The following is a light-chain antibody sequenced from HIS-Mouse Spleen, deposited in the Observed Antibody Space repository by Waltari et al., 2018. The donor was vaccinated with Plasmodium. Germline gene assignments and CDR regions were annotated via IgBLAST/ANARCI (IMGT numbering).Light chain of an antibody. J-gene: IGLJ2*01. CDR2: DVS. CDR1: SSDVGCYNY. CDR3: SSYTSSSTLV. V-gene: IGLV2-14*03. Sequence: QSALTQPASVSGSPGQSITISCTGTSSDVGCYNYVSWHQHHPGKAPKLMIYDVSNRSSGVSKRFSGSKSRNTASLTISGLQAEDEADYYCSSYTSSSTLVFGGGTKLTVL.